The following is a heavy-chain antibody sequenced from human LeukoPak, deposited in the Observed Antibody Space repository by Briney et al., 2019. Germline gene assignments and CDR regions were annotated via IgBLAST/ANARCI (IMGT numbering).Heavy chain of an antibody. CDR2: INSDGSST. V-gene: IGHV3-74*01. CDR1: GFTFSSYW. J-gene: IGHJ4*02. CDR3: ARETYDFWSGYYVSFFDY. Sequence: GGSLRLSCAASGFTFSSYWMHWVRQAPGKGLVWVSRINSDGSSTSYADSVKGRFTTSRDNAKNTLYLQMNSLRAEDTAVYYCARETYDFWSGYYVSFFDYWGQGTLVTVSS. D-gene: IGHD3-3*01.